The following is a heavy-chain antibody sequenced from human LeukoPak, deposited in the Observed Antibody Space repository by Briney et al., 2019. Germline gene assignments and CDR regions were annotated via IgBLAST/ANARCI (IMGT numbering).Heavy chain of an antibody. D-gene: IGHD5-18*01. CDR1: GGSFSGYY. V-gene: IGHV4-34*01. J-gene: IGHJ5*02. Sequence: SETLSLTCAVYGGSFSGYYWSWIRQPPGKGLEWIGEINHSGSTNYNPSLKSRVTISVDTSKNQFSLKLSSVTAADMAVYYCARARGYSYGYKGWFDPWGQGTLATVSS. CDR2: INHSGST. CDR3: ARARGYSYGYKGWFDP.